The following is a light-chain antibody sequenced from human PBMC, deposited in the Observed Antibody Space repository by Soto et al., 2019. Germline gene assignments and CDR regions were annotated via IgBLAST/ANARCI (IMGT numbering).Light chain of an antibody. CDR2: GAS. CDR1: QSVSSSF. Sequence: EIVLTQSPGTLSLSPGERATLSCRASQSVSSSFLAWYQQKPGQAPRLLIYGASNSATGIPDRFSGSGSGTDFTLTISRLEPEDFAVYYCQQYVTSPWACGQGTKVAIE. J-gene: IGKJ1*01. V-gene: IGKV3-20*01. CDR3: QQYVTSPWA.